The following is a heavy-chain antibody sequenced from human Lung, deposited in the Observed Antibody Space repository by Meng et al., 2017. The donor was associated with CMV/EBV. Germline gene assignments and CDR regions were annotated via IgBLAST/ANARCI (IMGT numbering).Heavy chain of an antibody. V-gene: IGHV4-4*02. CDR1: GDSITNHNW. CDR2: IPHRGSS. D-gene: IGHD3-10*01. Sequence: QVQLPDSGPARWKPSETLSLTFAVSGDSITNHNWWAWVRQPPGKGLEWIGEIPHRGSSAYNPSLKSRVSMSIDKSKHQFSLKLTSVTAADTAVYHCLRRSGGSVWGQGTLVTVAS. J-gene: IGHJ1*01. CDR3: LRRSGGSV.